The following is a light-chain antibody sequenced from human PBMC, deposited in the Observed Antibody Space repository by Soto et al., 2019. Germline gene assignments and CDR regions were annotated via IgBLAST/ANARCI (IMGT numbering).Light chain of an antibody. CDR2: GAS. CDR1: QSISTK. Sequence: EIVMTQSPATLSVSPGERATLSCRASQSISTKLAWYQQKPGQAPRVLIYGASTRATGIPARFSGSGSETVFTLTISSLQYEDFAVYHCQHYNDWPPTWTFGQGTMVEIK. J-gene: IGKJ1*01. CDR3: QHYNDWPPTWT. V-gene: IGKV3-15*01.